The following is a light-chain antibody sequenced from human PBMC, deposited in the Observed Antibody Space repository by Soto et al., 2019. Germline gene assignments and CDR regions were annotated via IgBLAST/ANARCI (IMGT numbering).Light chain of an antibody. V-gene: IGKV3D-15*01. CDR2: DIS. J-gene: IGKJ4*01. Sequence: ETVMTQSPATLSVSPGERATLSCRASQSVSSNLAWYQQKPGQPPRLLIYDISTRATGIPTRFSGSGSGTDFTLTISSLEPEDFAAYYCQQLYSYPLTFGGGTKVDIK. CDR1: QSVSSN. CDR3: QQLYSYPLT.